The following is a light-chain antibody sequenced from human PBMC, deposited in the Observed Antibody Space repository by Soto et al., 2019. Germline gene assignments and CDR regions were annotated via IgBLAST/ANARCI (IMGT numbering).Light chain of an antibody. V-gene: IGKV1-12*01. CDR2: GAS. Sequence: DIQMTQSPSSVSASVGDRVTITCRASQGISSWLAWYQQKPGKAPKLLIYGASSLQTGVPSRFSGSGSETDFTLTISSLQPEDFATYSCQQNYSATWTFGQGTKVEIK. CDR1: QGISSW. CDR3: QQNYSATWT. J-gene: IGKJ1*01.